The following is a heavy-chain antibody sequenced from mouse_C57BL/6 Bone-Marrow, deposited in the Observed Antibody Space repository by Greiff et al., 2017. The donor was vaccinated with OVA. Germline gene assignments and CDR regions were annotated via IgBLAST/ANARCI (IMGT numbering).Heavy chain of an antibody. V-gene: IGHV1-69*01. CDR3: AREDYYGSSDAMDY. CDR2: IDPSDSYT. D-gene: IGHD1-1*01. J-gene: IGHJ4*01. Sequence: VQLQQPGAELVMPGASVKLSCKASGYTFTSYWMHWVKQRPGQGLEWIGEIDPSDSYTNYNQKFKGKSTLTVDKSSSTAYMQLSSLTSEDSAVYYCAREDYYGSSDAMDYWGQGTSVTVSS. CDR1: GYTFTSYW.